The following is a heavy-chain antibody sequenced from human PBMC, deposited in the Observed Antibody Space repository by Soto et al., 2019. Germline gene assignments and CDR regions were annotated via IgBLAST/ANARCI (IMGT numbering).Heavy chain of an antibody. Sequence: ASVKVSCKASGYTFTSYGISWVRQAPGQGLEWMGWISAYNGNTNYAQKLQGRVTMTTDTSTSTAYMELRSLRSDDTAVYYCERDSPYDFWSGYGFGPRIYGMDVWGQGTTVTVS. CDR1: GYTFTSYG. D-gene: IGHD3-3*01. CDR3: ERDSPYDFWSGYGFGPRIYGMDV. V-gene: IGHV1-18*01. CDR2: ISAYNGNT. J-gene: IGHJ6*02.